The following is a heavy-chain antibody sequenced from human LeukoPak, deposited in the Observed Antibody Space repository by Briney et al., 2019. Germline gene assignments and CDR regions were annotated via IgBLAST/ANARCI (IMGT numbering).Heavy chain of an antibody. CDR2: IYSGGST. Sequence: GGSLRLSCAASGFTVSSNYMSWVRQAPGKGLEWVSVIYSGGSTYYADSVKGRFTISRDNSKNALYLQMNSLRAEDTAVYYCARDPGVPAAKASYYYYGMDVWGQGTTVTVSS. V-gene: IGHV3-53*01. CDR1: GFTVSSNY. CDR3: ARDPGVPAAKASYYYYGMDV. D-gene: IGHD2-2*01. J-gene: IGHJ6*02.